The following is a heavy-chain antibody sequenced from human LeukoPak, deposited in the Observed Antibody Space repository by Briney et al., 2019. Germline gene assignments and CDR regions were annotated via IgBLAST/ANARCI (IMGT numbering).Heavy chain of an antibody. CDR1: GGSFSGYY. CDR3: AGSFFGPVLTWFRGFDY. CDR2: INHSGST. V-gene: IGHV4-34*01. Sequence: PSETLSLTCAVYGGSFSGYYWSWIRQPPGKGLEWIGEINHSGSTNYNPSLKSRVTISVDTSKNQFSLKLSSVTAADTAVYYCAGSFFGPVLTWFRGFDYWGQ. J-gene: IGHJ4*01. D-gene: IGHD3-3*02.